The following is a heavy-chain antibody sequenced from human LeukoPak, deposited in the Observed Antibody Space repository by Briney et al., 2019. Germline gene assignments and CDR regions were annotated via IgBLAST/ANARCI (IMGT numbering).Heavy chain of an antibody. CDR1: GFTFSSYT. Sequence: GGSLRLSCAASGFTFSSYTMSWVRQAPGKGLEWVSTITTSDGNTYYADSVKGRFTVSRDNSKNTLFLQMNSLRAEDTAVYYCAKDPAPYSSSWYYFDYWGQGTLVTVSS. D-gene: IGHD6-13*01. CDR3: AKDPAPYSSSWYYFDY. V-gene: IGHV3-23*01. J-gene: IGHJ4*02. CDR2: ITTSDGNT.